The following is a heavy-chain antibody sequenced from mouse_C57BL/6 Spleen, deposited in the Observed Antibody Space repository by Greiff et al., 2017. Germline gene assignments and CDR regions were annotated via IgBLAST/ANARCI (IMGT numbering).Heavy chain of an antibody. CDR3: AGGLGHWYFDV. CDR1: GYSFTDYN. CDR2: INPNYGTT. Sequence: EVQLQQSGPELVKPGASVKISCKASGYSFTDYNMNWVKQSTGKSLEWIGVINPNYGTTSYTQKFKGKATLTVDQSSSPAYMQLNSLTSEDSAVYDDAGGLGHWYFDVWGTGTTVTVSS. V-gene: IGHV1-39*01. J-gene: IGHJ1*03. D-gene: IGHD4-1*01.